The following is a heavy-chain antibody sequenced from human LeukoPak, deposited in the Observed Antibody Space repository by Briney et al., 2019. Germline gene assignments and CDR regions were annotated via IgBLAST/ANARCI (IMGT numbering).Heavy chain of an antibody. CDR2: INPNSGGT. D-gene: IGHD3-22*01. CDR3: ARDYYDSSGYRDAFDI. J-gene: IGHJ3*02. V-gene: IGHV1-2*04. Sequence: GASVKVSCKASGYTFTGYYMHWVRQAPGQGLEWMGWINPNSGGTNYAQKFQGWVTMTRDTSISTACMELSRLRSDDTAVYYCARDYYDSSGYRDAFDIWGQGTMVTVSS. CDR1: GYTFTGYY.